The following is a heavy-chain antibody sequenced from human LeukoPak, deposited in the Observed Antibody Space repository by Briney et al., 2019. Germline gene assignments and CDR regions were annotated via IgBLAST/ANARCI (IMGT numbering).Heavy chain of an antibody. CDR3: AKPPYGDYVRWYFDL. Sequence: GGSLRLSCAASGFTFSDYTMNWVRQAPGKGPEWLSYISNTGSSTYYADSVEGRFTISRDNAKNSLYLQMNSLRAEDTAVYYCAKPPYGDYVRWYFDLWGRGTLVTVSS. D-gene: IGHD4-17*01. J-gene: IGHJ2*01. V-gene: IGHV3-48*01. CDR2: ISNTGSST. CDR1: GFTFSDYT.